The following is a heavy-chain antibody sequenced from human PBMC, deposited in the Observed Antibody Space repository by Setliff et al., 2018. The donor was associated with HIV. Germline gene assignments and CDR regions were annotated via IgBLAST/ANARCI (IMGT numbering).Heavy chain of an antibody. CDR2: IYHSGST. Sequence: SETLSLTCAVSGYSISSGYYWGWIRQPPGKGLEWIGSIYHSGSTYYNPSLKSRVTISPQTSKNQFSLELTSVTAADTAVYYCARQGAGYYYDSSEYYTGNGFDFWGQGTLVTVSS. CDR1: GYSISSGYY. D-gene: IGHD3-22*01. CDR3: ARQGAGYYYDSSEYYTGNGFDF. J-gene: IGHJ3*01. V-gene: IGHV4-38-2*01.